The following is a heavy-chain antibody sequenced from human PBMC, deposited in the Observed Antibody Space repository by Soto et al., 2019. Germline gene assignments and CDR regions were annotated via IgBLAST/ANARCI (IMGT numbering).Heavy chain of an antibody. V-gene: IGHV3-48*01. CDR1: GFTFSSYS. CDR2: ISSSSSTI. J-gene: IGHJ6*03. CDR3: ASAEVPDYYYYYMDV. Sequence: EVQLVESGGGLVQPGGSLRLSCAASGFTFSSYSMNWVRQAPGKGLEWVSYISSSSSTIYYADSVKGRFTISRDNAKNSLYLQMNGLRAEDTAVYYCASAEVPDYYYYYMDVWGKGTTVTVSS.